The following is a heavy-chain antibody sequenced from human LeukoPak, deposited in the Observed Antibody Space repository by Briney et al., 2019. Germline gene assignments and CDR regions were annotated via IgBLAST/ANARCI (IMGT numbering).Heavy chain of an antibody. CDR3: ARGLGGHYYDSSGYYFDY. D-gene: IGHD3-22*01. Sequence: GGSLRLSCAASGFTVSSNYMSWVRQAPGKGLEWVSVIYSGGSTYYADSVKGRFTISRDNAKNSLYLQMNSLRAEDTAVYYCARGLGGHYYDSSGYYFDYWGQGTLVTVSS. J-gene: IGHJ4*02. CDR1: GFTVSSNY. CDR2: IYSGGST. V-gene: IGHV3-53*01.